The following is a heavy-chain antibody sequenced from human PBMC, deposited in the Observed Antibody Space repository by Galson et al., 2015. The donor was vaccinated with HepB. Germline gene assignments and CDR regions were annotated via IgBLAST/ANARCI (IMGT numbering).Heavy chain of an antibody. V-gene: IGHV3-9*01. J-gene: IGHJ4*02. Sequence: SLRLSCAASGFTFDDYAMHWVRQAPGKGLEWVSGISWNSGSIGYADSVKGRFTISRDNAKNSLYLQMNSLRAEDTALYYCAKVRWELLTGPFDYWGQGTLVTVSS. D-gene: IGHD1-26*01. CDR1: GFTFDDYA. CDR2: ISWNSGSI. CDR3: AKVRWELLTGPFDY.